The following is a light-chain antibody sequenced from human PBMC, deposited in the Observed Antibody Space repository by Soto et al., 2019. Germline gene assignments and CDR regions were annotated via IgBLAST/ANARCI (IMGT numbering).Light chain of an antibody. V-gene: IGKV1-39*01. CDR2: SAS. Sequence: DIQMTQSPSSLSASVGDRVTITCRASQSISSYLNWYQQKPGKAPKLLIYSASSLQSGVPSRFSGSGSGTDFTLTISSLQPEDFAMYYCQQSYTTPPITFGQGTRLETK. CDR3: QQSYTTPPIT. J-gene: IGKJ5*01. CDR1: QSISSY.